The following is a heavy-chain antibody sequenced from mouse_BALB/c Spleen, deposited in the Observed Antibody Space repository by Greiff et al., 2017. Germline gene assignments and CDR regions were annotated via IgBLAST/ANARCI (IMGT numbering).Heavy chain of an antibody. CDR1: GYSFTSYW. D-gene: IGHD1-2*01. J-gene: IGHJ4*01. CDR2: IYPGNSDT. CDR3: TRTEFITTAAYYYAMDY. Sequence: VQLQQSGTVLARPGASVKMSCKASGYSFTSYWMHWVKQRPGQGLEWIGAIYPGNSDTSYNQKFKGKAKLTAVTSASTAYMELSSLTNEDSAVYYYTRTEFITTAAYYYAMDYWGQGTSVTVSS. V-gene: IGHV1-5*01.